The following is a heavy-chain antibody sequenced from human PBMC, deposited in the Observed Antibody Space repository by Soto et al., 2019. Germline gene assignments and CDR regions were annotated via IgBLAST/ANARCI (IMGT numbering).Heavy chain of an antibody. CDR2: ISAYNGNT. CDR1: GYTFTSYG. D-gene: IGHD6-19*01. Sequence: QVQLVQSGAEVKKPGASVKVSCKASGYTFTSYGISWVRQAPGQGLEWMGWISAYNGNTNYAQKLQGRVTMTTDXSXXXXXMXXXXXXSDDTAVYYCARVSGVAGTHYYYGMDVWGQGTTVTVSS. CDR3: ARVSGVAGTHYYYGMDV. V-gene: IGHV1-18*01. J-gene: IGHJ6*02.